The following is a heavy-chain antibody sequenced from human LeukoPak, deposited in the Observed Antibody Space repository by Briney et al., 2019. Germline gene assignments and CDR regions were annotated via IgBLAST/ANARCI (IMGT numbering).Heavy chain of an antibody. V-gene: IGHV3-9*01. Sequence: PGRSLRLSCAASGFTFEDYAMHWVRQVPGKGLEWVSGITANSGSIGFADSVKGRFTISRDNAKNSLYLQMNSLRAEDTALYYCATGLGGFPLPLDYWGQGTLVTVSS. CDR2: ITANSGSI. D-gene: IGHD2-15*01. J-gene: IGHJ4*02. CDR3: ATGLGGFPLPLDY. CDR1: GFTFEDYA.